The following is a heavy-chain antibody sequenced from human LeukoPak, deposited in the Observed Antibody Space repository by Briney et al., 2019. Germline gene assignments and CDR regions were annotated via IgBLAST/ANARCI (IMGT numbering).Heavy chain of an antibody. Sequence: TSETLSLTCTVSGGSISSYYWSWIRQPAGKGLEWIGRIYTSGSTNYNASLKSRVSMSVDTSKNQFSLKLSSVTAADTAVFYCARENSGSYREFDYWGQGTLVTVPS. CDR3: ARENSGSYREFDY. CDR2: IYTSGST. D-gene: IGHD1-26*01. V-gene: IGHV4-4*07. J-gene: IGHJ4*02. CDR1: GGSISSYY.